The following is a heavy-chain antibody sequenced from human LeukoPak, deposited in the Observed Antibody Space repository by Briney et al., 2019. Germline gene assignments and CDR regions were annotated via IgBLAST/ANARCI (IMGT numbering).Heavy chain of an antibody. CDR2: ISSDGGSP. CDR3: AREYCSGGRCQYYFDY. V-gene: IGHV3-64*01. CDR1: GFTFSSYA. D-gene: IGHD2-15*01. Sequence: PGGSLRRSCAASGFTFSSYAMHWVRQAPGKGLEYVSGISSDGGSPFHVNSVKGRFTISRDNSKDTLYLQMGGLRAEDMAVYYCAREYCSGGRCQYYFDYWGQGTLVTVSS. J-gene: IGHJ4*02.